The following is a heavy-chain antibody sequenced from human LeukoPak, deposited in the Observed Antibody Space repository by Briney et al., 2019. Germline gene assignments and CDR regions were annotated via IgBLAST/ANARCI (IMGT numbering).Heavy chain of an antibody. D-gene: IGHD2-8*01. CDR3: ARGPILYHTLYDY. CDR2: INPSGGST. V-gene: IGHV1-46*01. CDR1: GYTFTSYY. J-gene: IGHJ4*02. Sequence: GGSLRLSCAASGYTFTSYYMHWVRQAPGQGLEWMGIINPSGGSTSYAQKFQGRVTMTRDTSTSTVYMELSSLRSEDTAVYYCARGPILYHTLYDYWGQGTLVTVSS.